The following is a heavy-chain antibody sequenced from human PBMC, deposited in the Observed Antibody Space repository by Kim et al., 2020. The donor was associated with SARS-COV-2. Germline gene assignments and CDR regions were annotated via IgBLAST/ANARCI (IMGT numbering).Heavy chain of an antibody. CDR1: GFTFSSYG. CDR3: AKVSSGWYGYGMDV. J-gene: IGHJ6*02. D-gene: IGHD6-19*01. V-gene: IGHV3-30*18. CDR2: ISYDGSNK. Sequence: GGSLRLSCAASGFTFSSYGMHWVRQAPGKGLEWVAVISYDGSNKYYADSVKGRFTISRDNSKNTLYLQMNSLRAEDTAVYYCAKVSSGWYGYGMDVWGQG.